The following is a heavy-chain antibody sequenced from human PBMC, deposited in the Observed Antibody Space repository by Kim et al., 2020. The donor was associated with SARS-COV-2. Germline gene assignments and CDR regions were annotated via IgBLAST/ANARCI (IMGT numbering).Heavy chain of an antibody. CDR2: IKQDGSEN. CDR1: GFTFTNYW. Sequence: WGSLRLSCAASGFTFTNYWMSWVRQAPGQGLEWVANIKQDGSENYYVYSVRGRFTISRDNAKNSLFLQMNSLKTEDTAVYYCARGFRGTSSAYYFDYWG. CDR3: ARGFRGTSSAYYFDY. V-gene: IGHV3-7*03. D-gene: IGHD3-10*01. J-gene: IGHJ4*01.